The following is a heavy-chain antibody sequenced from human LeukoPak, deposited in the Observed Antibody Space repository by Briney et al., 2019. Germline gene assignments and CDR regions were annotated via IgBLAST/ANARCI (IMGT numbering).Heavy chain of an antibody. V-gene: IGHV3-23*01. CDR3: AKVMAVAARRGNIDY. CDR1: GFTFSSHA. CDR2: ISGSGGST. J-gene: IGHJ4*02. Sequence: GGSLRLSCAASGFTFSSHAMNWVRQAPGKGLEWVSAISGSGGSTYYADSVKGRFTISRDNSKNTLHVQMNSLRAEDTAIYYCAKVMAVAARRGNIDYWGQGTLVTVSS. D-gene: IGHD6-19*01.